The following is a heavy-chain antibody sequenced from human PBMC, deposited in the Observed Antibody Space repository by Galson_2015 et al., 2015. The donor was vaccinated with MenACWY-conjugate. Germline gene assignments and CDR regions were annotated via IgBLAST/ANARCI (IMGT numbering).Heavy chain of an antibody. Sequence: SLRLSCAASGFTVSTSCMSWVHQAPGEGLEWVSIICSGSTTKYADSVKGRFTISGDNPKSTVYLQMNSLRVEDTAMYYCARSGVGYGERWLDPWGQGTLVTVSS. V-gene: IGHV3-53*01. CDR3: ARSGVGYGERWLDP. J-gene: IGHJ5*02. D-gene: IGHD3-3*01. CDR1: GFTVSTSC. CDR2: ICSGSTT.